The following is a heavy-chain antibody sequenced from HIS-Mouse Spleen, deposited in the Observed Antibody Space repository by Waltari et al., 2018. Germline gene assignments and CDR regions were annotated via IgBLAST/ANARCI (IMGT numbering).Heavy chain of an antibody. J-gene: IGHJ3*02. CDR3: ARVGGQQLITDAFDI. Sequence: EVQLVESGGGLVQPGGSLRLSCAASGFTFSSYWMRWVRQAPGKGLEWVANIKQHGSEKHYVDSVKGRFTISRDNAKNSLYLQMNSLRAEDTAVYYCARVGGQQLITDAFDIWGQGTMVTVSS. CDR1: GFTFSSYW. CDR2: IKQHGSEK. D-gene: IGHD6-13*01. V-gene: IGHV3-7*01.